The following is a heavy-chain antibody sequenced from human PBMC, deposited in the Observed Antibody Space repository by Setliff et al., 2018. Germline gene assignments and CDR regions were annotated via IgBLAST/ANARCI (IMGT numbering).Heavy chain of an antibody. CDR1: GGTFSSYA. V-gene: IGHV1-69*10. CDR3: ARDNYYGSGSYIYYYYMDV. Sequence: WASVKVSCKASGGTFSSYAISWVRQAPGQGLEWMGGTIPLLPLPNYAVKFQGRVTITADESTSTAYMELSSLRSEDTAVYYCARDNYYGSGSYIYYYYMDVWGKGTTVTVSS. J-gene: IGHJ6*03. CDR2: TIPLLPLP. D-gene: IGHD3-10*01.